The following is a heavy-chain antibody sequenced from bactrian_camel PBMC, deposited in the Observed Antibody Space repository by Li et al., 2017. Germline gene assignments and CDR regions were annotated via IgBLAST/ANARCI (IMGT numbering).Heavy chain of an antibody. V-gene: IGHV3S40*01. CDR1: GFTFSNYY. J-gene: IGHJ4*01. CDR2: INSGNGVT. D-gene: IGHD3*01. CDR3: ATDPALMGSKGEYKY. Sequence: VQLVESGGGLVQPGGSLRLSCAAAGFTFSNYYMTWVRQAPGKGLEWVSTINSGNGVTSYADAVKGRFTISRDNAKNTVYLQMNSLKSEDTALYYCATDPALMGSKGEYKYWGQGTQVTVS.